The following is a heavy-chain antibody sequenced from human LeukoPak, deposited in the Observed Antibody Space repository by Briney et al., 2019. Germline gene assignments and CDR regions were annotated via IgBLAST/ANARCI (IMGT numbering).Heavy chain of an antibody. Sequence: ASVKVSCKASGYTFTGYHMHWVRQAPGQGLEWMGWINPNSGGTNYAQKFQARVTMTRDTSISTAYMELSRLRSDDTAVYYCARQLYSGGYYYVDYWGQGTLVTVSS. CDR1: GYTFTGYH. CDR2: INPNSGGT. CDR3: ARQLYSGGYYYVDY. V-gene: IGHV1-2*02. D-gene: IGHD3-22*01. J-gene: IGHJ4*02.